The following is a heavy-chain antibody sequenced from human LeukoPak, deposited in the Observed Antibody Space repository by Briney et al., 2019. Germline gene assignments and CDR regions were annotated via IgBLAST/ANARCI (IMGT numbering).Heavy chain of an antibody. D-gene: IGHD6-13*01. Sequence: PGGSLRLSCAASGFTFDDYAMHWVRQAPGKGLEWVSGISWNSGSIGYADSVKGRFTISRDNAKNSLYLQMNSLRAEDTALYYCAKDSHSSSWRNFDYWGQGTLVTVSS. CDR2: ISWNSGSI. V-gene: IGHV3-9*01. CDR3: AKDSHSSSWRNFDY. CDR1: GFTFDDYA. J-gene: IGHJ4*02.